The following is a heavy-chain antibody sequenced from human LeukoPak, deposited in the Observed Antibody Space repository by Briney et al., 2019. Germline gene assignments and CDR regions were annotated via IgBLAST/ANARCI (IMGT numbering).Heavy chain of an antibody. D-gene: IGHD3-22*01. CDR2: TSGSGGST. Sequence: GGSLRLSCGASGFTFSSYAMSWVRQAPGKGLEWVSATSGSGGSTYYADSVKGRFTISRDNSKNTLYLQMNSLRAEDTAVYYCAKGAYYYDSSGYYLAWGQGTLVTVSS. J-gene: IGHJ5*02. CDR3: AKGAYYYDSSGYYLA. CDR1: GFTFSSYA. V-gene: IGHV3-23*01.